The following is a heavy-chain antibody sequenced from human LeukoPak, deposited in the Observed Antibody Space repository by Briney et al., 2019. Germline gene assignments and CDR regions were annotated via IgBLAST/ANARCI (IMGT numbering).Heavy chain of an antibody. D-gene: IGHD3-10*01. Sequence: GGSLRLSCAASGFTFSSCTMNWVRQAPGKGLEWVSSISSSSSYIYYADSVKGRFTISRDNSKNTVHVQMNSLRAEDTAVYYCAKKGESLDYYYMDVWGQGTTVTVSS. CDR2: ISSSSSYI. CDR1: GFTFSSCT. V-gene: IGHV3-21*04. J-gene: IGHJ6*02. CDR3: AKKGESLDYYYMDV.